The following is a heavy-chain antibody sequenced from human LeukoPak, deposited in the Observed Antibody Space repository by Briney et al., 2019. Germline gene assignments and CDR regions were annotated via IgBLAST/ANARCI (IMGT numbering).Heavy chain of an antibody. V-gene: IGHV4-39*01. D-gene: IGHD4-17*01. J-gene: IGHJ6*03. Sequence: SETLSLTCTVSGVSISSSNSYWGWIRQPPGKGLEWIGSIYYSGNTYYNASLKSQVSISIDTSKNQFSLKLTSVTAADTAVYYCARLLETYGDYADYYYYYMDVWGKGTTVTISS. CDR3: ARLLETYGDYADYYYYYMDV. CDR2: IYYSGNT. CDR1: GVSISSSNSY.